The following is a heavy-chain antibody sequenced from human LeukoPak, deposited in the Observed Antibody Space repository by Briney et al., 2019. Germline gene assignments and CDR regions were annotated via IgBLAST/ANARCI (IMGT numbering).Heavy chain of an antibody. Sequence: GGSLRVSCAASGFSFSSSWMHWVRQVPGKGLVGVSRINMDGSIATYADSAKGRFTISRDNAKYPLYLQMNSLRAEDTALFCCVRDARTANWSYYFDYGGRATLVTVSS. J-gene: IGHJ4*02. CDR2: INMDGSIA. CDR1: GFSFSSSW. CDR3: VRDARTANWSYYFDY. D-gene: IGHD1-1*01. V-gene: IGHV3-74*01.